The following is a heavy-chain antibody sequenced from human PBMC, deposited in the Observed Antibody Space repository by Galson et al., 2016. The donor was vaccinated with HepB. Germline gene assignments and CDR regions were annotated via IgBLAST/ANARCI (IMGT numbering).Heavy chain of an antibody. CDR2: IYKTGST. CDR1: GDSLRSFY. J-gene: IGHJ2*01. Sequence: SETLSLTCTVSGDSLRSFYWSWIRQPPGKGLEWIAYIYKTGSTNYNPPLKSRVTISVDTSKNQFSLKLSSVTAADTAVYYCATHWLARGSWYFDLWGRGTLVTVSS. D-gene: IGHD3-10*01. CDR3: ATHWLARGSWYFDL. V-gene: IGHV4-59*01.